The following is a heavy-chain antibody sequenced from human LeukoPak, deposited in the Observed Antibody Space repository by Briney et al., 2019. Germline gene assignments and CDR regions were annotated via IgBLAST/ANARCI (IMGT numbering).Heavy chain of an antibody. Sequence: GGSLRLSCAASGFTVSSNYMSWVRQAPGKGQEWVSVIYSGGSTYYADSVKGRFTISRDNSKNTLYLQMNSLRAEDTAVYYCAREKQGNWFDPWGQGTLVTVSS. CDR1: GFTVSSNY. J-gene: IGHJ5*02. CDR3: AREKQGNWFDP. V-gene: IGHV3-66*01. CDR2: IYSGGST.